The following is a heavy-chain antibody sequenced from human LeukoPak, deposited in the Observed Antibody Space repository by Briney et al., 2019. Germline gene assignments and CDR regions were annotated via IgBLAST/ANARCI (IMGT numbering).Heavy chain of an antibody. V-gene: IGHV4-38-2*02. J-gene: IGHJ4*02. D-gene: IGHD6-13*01. CDR3: ARNGYSSSWHDPVFDY. CDR1: GYSISSGYY. CDR2: IYHSGST. Sequence: SETLSLTCTVSGYSISSGYYWGWIRQPPGKGLEWIGSIYHSGSTYYNPSLKSRVTISVDTSKNQFSLKLSSVTAADTAVYYCARNGYSSSWHDPVFDYWGQGTLVTVSS.